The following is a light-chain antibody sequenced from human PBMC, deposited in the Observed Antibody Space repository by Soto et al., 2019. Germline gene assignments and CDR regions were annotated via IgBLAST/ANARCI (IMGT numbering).Light chain of an antibody. CDR1: SSNIGAGYD. Sequence: QSALTQPPSESGAPGQRVTISCTGSSSNIGAGYDVHWYQQLPGTAPKLLIYGNSNRPSGVPDRFSGSKSGTSASLAITGLQAEDEADYYCQSYDSSLSGGVFGGGTKLTVL. CDR3: QSYDSSLSGGV. CDR2: GNS. V-gene: IGLV1-40*01. J-gene: IGLJ2*01.